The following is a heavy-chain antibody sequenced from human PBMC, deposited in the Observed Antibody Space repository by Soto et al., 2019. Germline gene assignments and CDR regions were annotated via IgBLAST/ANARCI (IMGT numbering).Heavy chain of an antibody. CDR3: ARAYCRSTSCAYGMDV. D-gene: IGHD2-2*01. J-gene: IGHJ6*02. CDR1: GGTFSKYA. CDR2: IMPIFGTI. Sequence: QVQLVQSGAEVKKPGSSVKVSCKASGGTFSKYAISWVRQAPGQGLEWMGGIMPIFGTIKYAQKFQGRVTITADESTSTAYMEPSSLRSEDTAVAYCARAYCRSTSCAYGMDVWGQGTTVTVSS. V-gene: IGHV1-69*01.